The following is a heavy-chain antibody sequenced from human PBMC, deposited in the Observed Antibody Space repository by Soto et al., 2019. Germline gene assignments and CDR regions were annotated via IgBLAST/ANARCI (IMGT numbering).Heavy chain of an antibody. CDR3: TTGGIVATITTYYYYYGMDV. J-gene: IGHJ6*02. CDR1: GFPFSNAW. D-gene: IGHD5-12*01. Sequence: PGGSLRLSCAASGFPFSNAWMNWVRQAPGKGLEWVGRIKSKTDGGTTDYAAPVKGRFTISRDDSKNTLYLQMNSLKTEDTAVYYCTTGGIVATITTYYYYYGMDVWGQGTTVTVSS. CDR2: IKSKTDGGTT. V-gene: IGHV3-15*07.